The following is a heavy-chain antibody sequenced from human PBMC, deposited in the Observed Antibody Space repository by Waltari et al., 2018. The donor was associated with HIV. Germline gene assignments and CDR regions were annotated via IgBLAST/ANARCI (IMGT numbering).Heavy chain of an antibody. V-gene: IGHV5-51*01. Sequence: EVQLVQFGAEVKKPGESLTISCKGSGYSFTSYWIGWVRQMPGHGIEWMGVIHPGDSDTRYSPSFQGQVTISADKSVSTAYLHLNSLKVSDTAMYYCARRVDCSGDTCYPRGSWFDRWGQGTLVTVSS. CDR3: ARRVDCSGDTCYPRGSWFDR. CDR2: IHPGDSDT. CDR1: GYSFTSYW. J-gene: IGHJ5*02. D-gene: IGHD2-15*01.